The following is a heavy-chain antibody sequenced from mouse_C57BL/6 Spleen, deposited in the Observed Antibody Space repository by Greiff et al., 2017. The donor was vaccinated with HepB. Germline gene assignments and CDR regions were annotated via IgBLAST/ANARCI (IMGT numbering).Heavy chain of an antibody. J-gene: IGHJ3*01. V-gene: IGHV1-64*01. CDR3: ARVGDITTVDAWFAY. Sequence: VQLQQPGAELVKPGASVKLSCKASGYTFTSYWMHWVKQRPGQGLEWIGMIHPNSGSTNYNEKFKSKATLTVDKSSSTAYMQLSSLTSEYSAVYYCARVGDITTVDAWFAYWGQGTLVTVSA. CDR2: IHPNSGST. D-gene: IGHD1-1*01. CDR1: GYTFTSYW.